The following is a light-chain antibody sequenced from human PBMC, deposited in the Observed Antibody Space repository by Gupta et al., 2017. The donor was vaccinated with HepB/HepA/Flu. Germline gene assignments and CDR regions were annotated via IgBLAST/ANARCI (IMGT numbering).Light chain of an antibody. CDR3: CSYAGDSSYV. V-gene: IGLV2-11*01. CDR2: DVN. CDR1: SSDVGGYNS. J-gene: IGLJ1*01. Sequence: QSALTQPPSVSGSPGQSVPISCTGTSSDVGGYNSVSWYQQHPGKAPKLMSYDVNKRPSGVPDRFSGSKSGNTASLTISGLQAEDEADYHCCSYAGDSSYVFGSGTKVTVL.